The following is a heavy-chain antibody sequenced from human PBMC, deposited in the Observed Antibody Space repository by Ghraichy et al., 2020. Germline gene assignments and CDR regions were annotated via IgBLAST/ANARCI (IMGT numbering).Heavy chain of an antibody. Sequence: GGSLRLSCAASGFSFSSSWMNWVRQASGKGPEWVASIKEDGSQTYYEDSVKGRFTISRDNARNSLFLQMNSLRAEDTAVYYCARHRNYNAFDYWGQGTLVTVSS. CDR1: GFSFSSSW. CDR2: IKEDGSQT. CDR3: ARHRNYNAFDY. V-gene: IGHV3-7*01. D-gene: IGHD3-10*01. J-gene: IGHJ4*02.